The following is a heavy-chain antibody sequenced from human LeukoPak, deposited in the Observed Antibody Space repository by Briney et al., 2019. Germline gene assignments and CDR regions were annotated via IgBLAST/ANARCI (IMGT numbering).Heavy chain of an antibody. CDR3: ASSPRIVGRLDYYYYMDV. CDR1: GLTLSPYA. J-gene: IGHJ6*03. V-gene: IGHV1-69*05. Sequence: SVKVSCKASGLTLSPYAISWVRQAPGQGLEWMGGIIPMFGSAHYAQKFQDRVTITTDESTTIAYMELSSLRSEDTAVYYCASSPRIVGRLDYYYYMDVWGKGTRSPSL. D-gene: IGHD6-6*01. CDR2: IIPMFGSA.